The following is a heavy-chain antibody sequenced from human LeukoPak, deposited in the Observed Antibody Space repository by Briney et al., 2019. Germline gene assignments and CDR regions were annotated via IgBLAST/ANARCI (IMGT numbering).Heavy chain of an antibody. CDR3: ASPSFTLVRGVNNAFDI. CDR1: GYSFTRYW. D-gene: IGHD3-10*01. V-gene: IGHV5-51*01. J-gene: IGHJ3*02. Sequence: GESLKISCKGSGYSFTRYWIGWVRQMPGKGLEWMGIIHPGDSETRYSPSFQGQVTISADKSISTAYLQWSSLKASDTAMYYCASPSFTLVRGVNNAFDIWGQGTMVTVSS. CDR2: IHPGDSET.